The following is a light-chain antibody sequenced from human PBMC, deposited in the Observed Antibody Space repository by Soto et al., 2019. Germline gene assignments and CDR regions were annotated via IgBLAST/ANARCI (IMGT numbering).Light chain of an antibody. V-gene: IGKV3-11*01. CDR3: QQGNTWPWT. J-gene: IGKJ1*01. CDR1: QSVGSS. CDR2: AAS. Sequence: EIALTQSPATLSLSPGERATLSCRASQSVGSSLAWYQQKLGQAPRLLIYAASDRATGIPGRFSGSGSGTDFTLIISSLEPEDFAFYYCQQGNTWPWTFGQGTKVDIK.